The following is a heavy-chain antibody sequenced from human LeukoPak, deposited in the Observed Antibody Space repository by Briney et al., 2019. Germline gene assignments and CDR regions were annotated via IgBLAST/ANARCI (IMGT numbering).Heavy chain of an antibody. D-gene: IGHD6-13*01. CDR3: ARAIAAAGIKASGFGFDP. V-gene: IGHV3-30-3*01. CDR2: ISYDGSNK. J-gene: IGHJ5*02. CDR1: GFTFSSYA. Sequence: GGSLRLSCAASGFTFSSYAMHWVRQAPGKGLEWVAVISYDGSNKYYADSVKGRFTISRDNSKNTLYLQMNSLRAEDTAVYYCARAIAAAGIKASGFGFDPWGQGTLVTVSS.